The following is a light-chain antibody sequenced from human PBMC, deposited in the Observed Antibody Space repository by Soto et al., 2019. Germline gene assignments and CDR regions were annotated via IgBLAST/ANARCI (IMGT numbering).Light chain of an antibody. Sequence: QSALTQPASVSGSPGQSITISCTGTSGDIGSYNRVSWYQQHPGKAPKLIIYEVTDRPSGVSNRFSGSKSGNTASLTISGLQAEDEAEYYCQSWGTGMVFGGGTKLTVL. CDR3: QSWGTGMV. J-gene: IGLJ3*02. CDR1: SGDIGSYNR. CDR2: EVT. V-gene: IGLV2-14*01.